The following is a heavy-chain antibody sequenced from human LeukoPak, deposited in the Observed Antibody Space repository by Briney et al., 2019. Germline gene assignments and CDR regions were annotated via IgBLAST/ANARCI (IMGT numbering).Heavy chain of an antibody. CDR1: GYTFTGQY. CDR2: INPNTGDT. Sequence: ASVEASCKAYGYTFTGQYMHWVRQAPGQGLEWMGWINPNTGDTNYALKFQGRVTMTRDTAISTAYLELSRLASDDTAVYYCASYPRYISSPPFDYWGQGTLVTVSS. D-gene: IGHD5-12*01. CDR3: ASYPRYISSPPFDY. J-gene: IGHJ4*02. V-gene: IGHV1-2*02.